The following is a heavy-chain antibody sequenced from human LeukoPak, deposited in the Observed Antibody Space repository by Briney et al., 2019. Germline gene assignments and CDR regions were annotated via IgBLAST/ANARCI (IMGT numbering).Heavy chain of an antibody. CDR2: IYYSGST. J-gene: IGHJ5*02. D-gene: IGHD6-6*01. CDR1: GGSISSSSYY. V-gene: IGHV4-39*01. Sequence: PSETLSLTCTVSGGSISSSSYYWGWIRQPPGKGLEWIGSIYYSGSTYYNPSLKSRVTISVDTSKNQFSLKLSSVTAADTAVYYCARHSGVAARPLGWFDPWAREPWSPSPQ. CDR3: ARHSGVAARPLGWFDP.